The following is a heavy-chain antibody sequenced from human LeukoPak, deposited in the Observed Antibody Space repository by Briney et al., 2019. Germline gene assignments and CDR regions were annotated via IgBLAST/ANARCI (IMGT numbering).Heavy chain of an antibody. CDR2: GST. Sequence: GSTNYNPSFKSRVTISVDTSKNEFSLKMSSVTAADTAVYYCARLEIAAVGGYFDYWGQGTLVTVSS. J-gene: IGHJ4*02. V-gene: IGHV4-59*12. D-gene: IGHD2-21*01. CDR3: ARLEIAAVGGYFDY.